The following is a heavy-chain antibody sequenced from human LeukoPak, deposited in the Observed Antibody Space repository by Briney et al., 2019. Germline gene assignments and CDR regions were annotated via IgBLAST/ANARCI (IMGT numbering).Heavy chain of an antibody. CDR2: ISSSSSYI. D-gene: IGHD4-17*01. Sequence: PGGSLRLSCAASGFTFSSYSMNWVRQAPGKGLEWVSSISSSSSYIYYADSVKGRFTISRDNAKNPLYLQMNSLRAEDTAVYYCASLMTTVTTVDYWGQGTLVTVSS. CDR1: GFTFSSYS. V-gene: IGHV3-21*01. CDR3: ASLMTTVTTVDY. J-gene: IGHJ4*02.